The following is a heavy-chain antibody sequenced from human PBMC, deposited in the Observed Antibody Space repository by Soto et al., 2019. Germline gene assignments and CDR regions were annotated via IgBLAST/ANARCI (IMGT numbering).Heavy chain of an antibody. CDR2: LDPADSFT. CDR1: GYSFTTFW. Sequence: PGESLKISCNVSGYSFTTFWISWVRQMPEKGLEWMGRLDPADSFTNYSPSFQGHVTISVDKSISTAYLQWSSLKASDTAMYYCARQGFCSSTSCYTVDYWGQGTRVTVSS. D-gene: IGHD2-2*02. J-gene: IGHJ4*02. V-gene: IGHV5-10-1*01. CDR3: ARQGFCSSTSCYTVDY.